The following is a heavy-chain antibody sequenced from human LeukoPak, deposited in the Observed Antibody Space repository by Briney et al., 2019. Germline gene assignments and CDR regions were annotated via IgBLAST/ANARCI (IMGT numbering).Heavy chain of an antibody. Sequence: SETLSLTCTVSGESITNGQYYWSWIRQSAVKGLEWIGRFYISGFTNYNLSLKSRVTISLDRSRNQFFLNLTSVTAADTAVYYCARDDYGDSFQLWGQGTLVTVSS. V-gene: IGHV4-61*02. D-gene: IGHD4-17*01. J-gene: IGHJ1*01. CDR2: FYISGFT. CDR1: GESITNGQYY. CDR3: ARDDYGDSFQL.